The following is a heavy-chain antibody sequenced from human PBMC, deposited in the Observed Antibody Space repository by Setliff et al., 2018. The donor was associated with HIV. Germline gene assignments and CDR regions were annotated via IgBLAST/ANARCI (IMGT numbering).Heavy chain of an antibody. CDR2: ISHSGST. Sequence: SETLSLTCGVSGIPIDRVYSWAWIRQPPGKGLEWIGTISHSGSTHYNSPLQGRISISIDTSKNQFSLQLTSVTAADTAVYYCVNPSGAMGDFDSWGQGTLVTVSS. CDR3: VNPSGAMGDFDS. J-gene: IGHJ4*02. CDR1: GIPIDRVYS. V-gene: IGHV4-38-2*01. D-gene: IGHD3-16*01.